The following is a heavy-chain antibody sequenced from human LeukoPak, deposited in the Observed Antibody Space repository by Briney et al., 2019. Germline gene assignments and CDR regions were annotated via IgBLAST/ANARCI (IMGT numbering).Heavy chain of an antibody. J-gene: IGHJ1*01. CDR2: ITSSGRST. CDR1: GFSFSNHY. D-gene: IGHD2-21*01. Sequence: GGSLRLSCTASGFSFSNHYMTWMRQAPGKGLEWISYITSSGRSTDYADSVKGRFIISRYNAMNSLFLQMSSLRVDDTAVYYCTRDPEYGDPDWGQGTLVTVSS. V-gene: IGHV3-11*01. CDR3: TRDPEYGDPD.